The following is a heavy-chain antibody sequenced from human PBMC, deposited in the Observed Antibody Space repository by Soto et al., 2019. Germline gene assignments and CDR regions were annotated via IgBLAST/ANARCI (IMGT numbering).Heavy chain of an antibody. CDR1: GFTFTSSA. CDR3: AADFWMVRGEPFFDY. V-gene: IGHV1-58*02. CDR2: IVVGSGNT. D-gene: IGHD3-10*01. J-gene: IGHJ4*02. Sequence: ASVKVSCKASGFTFTSSAMQWVRQARGQRLEWIGWIVVGSGNTNYAQKFQERVTITRDMSTSTAYMELSSLRSEDTAVYYCAADFWMVRGEPFFDYWGQGTLVTVSS.